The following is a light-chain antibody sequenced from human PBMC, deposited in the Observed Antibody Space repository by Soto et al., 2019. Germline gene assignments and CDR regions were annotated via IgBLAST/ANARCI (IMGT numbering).Light chain of an antibody. Sequence: SYELTQSPSVSVSPGQTASIPCSGDKLGDKFVSWYQKKPGQSPVMVIFKDKERPSGIPERFSGSNSGNTATLTISGTQAMDEADYFCQAWDSTTGVFGGGTKLTVL. J-gene: IGLJ3*02. CDR1: KLGDKF. CDR2: KDK. V-gene: IGLV3-1*01. CDR3: QAWDSTTGV.